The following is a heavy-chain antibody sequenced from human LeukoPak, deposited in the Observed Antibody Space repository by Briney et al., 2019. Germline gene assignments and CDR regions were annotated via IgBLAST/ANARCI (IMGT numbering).Heavy chain of an antibody. CDR1: GYTFTGYY. CDR2: INPNSGGT. D-gene: IGHD1-26*01. V-gene: IGHV1-2*06. J-gene: IGHJ4*02. Sequence: ASVKVSCKASGYTFTGYYMHWVRQAPGQGLEWMGRINPNSGGTNHAQKFQGRVTMTRDTSISTAYMELSRLRSDDTAVYYCAGKGSYEDQLDYWGQGTLVTVSS. CDR3: AGKGSYEDQLDY.